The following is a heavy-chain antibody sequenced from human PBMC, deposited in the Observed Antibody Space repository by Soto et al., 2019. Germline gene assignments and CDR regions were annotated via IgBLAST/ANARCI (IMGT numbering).Heavy chain of an antibody. D-gene: IGHD4-4*01. J-gene: IGHJ6*03. CDR3: TTPDYSNFDAAYYYYMDV. CDR1: GFTFSNAW. V-gene: IGHV3-15*01. CDR2: IKSKTDGGTT. Sequence: PGGSLRLSCAASGFTFSNAWMSWVRQAPGKGLEWVGRIKSKTDGGTTDYAAPMKGRFTISRDDSKNTLYLQMNSLKTEDTAVYYCTTPDYSNFDAAYYYYMDVWGKGTTVTVSS.